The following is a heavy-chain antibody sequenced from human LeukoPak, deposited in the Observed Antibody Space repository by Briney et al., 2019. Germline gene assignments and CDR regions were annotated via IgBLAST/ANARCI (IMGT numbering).Heavy chain of an antibody. V-gene: IGHV3-15*01. Sequence: GGSLRLSCAASGFTFSSYAMSWVRQAPGKGLEWVGRIKSKTDGGTTDYAAPVKGRFTISRDDSKNTLYLQMNSLKTEDTAVYYCTTSVVVPAADNYGSGSYRDYWGQGTLVTVSS. CDR3: TTSVVVPAADNYGSGSYRDY. D-gene: IGHD3-10*01. CDR1: GFTFSSYA. CDR2: IKSKTDGGTT. J-gene: IGHJ4*02.